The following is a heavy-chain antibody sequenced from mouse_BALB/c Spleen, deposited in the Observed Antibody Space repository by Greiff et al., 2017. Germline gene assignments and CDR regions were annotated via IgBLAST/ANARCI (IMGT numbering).Heavy chain of an antibody. Sequence: DVQLVESGGGLVKPGGSLKLSCAASGFTFSDYYMYWVRQTPEKRLEWVATISDGGSYTYYPDSVKGRFTISRDNAKNNLYLQMSSLKSEDTAMYYCARLYYYGSSYGAMDYWGQGTSVTVSS. J-gene: IGHJ4*01. CDR2: ISDGGSYT. V-gene: IGHV5-4*02. CDR3: ARLYYYGSSYGAMDY. D-gene: IGHD1-1*01. CDR1: GFTFSDYY.